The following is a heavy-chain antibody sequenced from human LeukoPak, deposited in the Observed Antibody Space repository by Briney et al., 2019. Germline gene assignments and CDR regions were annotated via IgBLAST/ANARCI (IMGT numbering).Heavy chain of an antibody. J-gene: IGHJ4*02. CDR2: ISYDGSNK. D-gene: IGHD6-13*01. Sequence: GGSLRLSCAASGFTFSSYGMHWVRQAPGKGLEWVAVISYDGSNKYYADSVKGRFTISRDNSKNTLYLQMNSLRAEDTAVYYCAKDAYYSSSWYYFDYCGQGTLVTVSS. V-gene: IGHV3-30*18. CDR1: GFTFSSYG. CDR3: AKDAYYSSSWYYFDY.